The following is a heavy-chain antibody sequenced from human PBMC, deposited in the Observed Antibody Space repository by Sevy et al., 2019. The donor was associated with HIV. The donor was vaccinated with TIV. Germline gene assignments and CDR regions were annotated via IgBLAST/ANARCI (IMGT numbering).Heavy chain of an antibody. V-gene: IGHV3-7*01. CDR2: IKKDGSVK. Sequence: GGSLRLSCAASGFTFSSYWMSWVRQAPGKGLERVADIKKDGSVKLYADAVKGRFTISRDNAENSVDLQMKSLRAEDTAVYFCARWRGAQSEFDYWGQGTRVTVSS. J-gene: IGHJ4*02. D-gene: IGHD3-3*01. CDR3: ARWRGAQSEFDY. CDR1: GFTFSSYW.